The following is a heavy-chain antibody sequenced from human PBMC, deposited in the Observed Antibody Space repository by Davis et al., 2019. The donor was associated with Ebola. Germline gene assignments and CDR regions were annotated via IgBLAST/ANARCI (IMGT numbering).Heavy chain of an antibody. J-gene: IGHJ4*02. CDR3: ARVPRFLEWLFGEIFDY. V-gene: IGHV1-8*01. CDR2: MNPNSGNT. CDR1: GYTFTSYD. D-gene: IGHD3-3*01. Sequence: ASVKVSCKAFGYTFTSYDINWVRQATGQGLEWMGWMNPNSGNTGYAQKLQGRVTMTTDTSTSTAYMELRSLRSDDTAVYYCARVPRFLEWLFGEIFDYWGQGTLVTVSS.